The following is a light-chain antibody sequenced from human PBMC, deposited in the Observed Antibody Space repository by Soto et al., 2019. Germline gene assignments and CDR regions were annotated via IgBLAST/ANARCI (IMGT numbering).Light chain of an antibody. CDR2: CAS. Sequence: DIVMTQSPDSLAVSLGERATINCKSSQSVLYSSNNKNYLACYQQKPGQPPKLLIYCASTRESGVPDRFSGSGSGTDFTLNISSLQAEDVAVYYCQQYYSTPLTFGGGTKVEIK. CDR1: QSVLYSSNNKNY. J-gene: IGKJ4*01. V-gene: IGKV4-1*01. CDR3: QQYYSTPLT.